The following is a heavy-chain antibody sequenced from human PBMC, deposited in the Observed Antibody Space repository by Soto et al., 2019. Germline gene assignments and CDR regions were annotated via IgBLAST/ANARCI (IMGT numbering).Heavy chain of an antibody. CDR2: ISYDGSNK. Sequence: QVQLVESGGGVVQPGRSLRLSCAASGFTFSSYGMHWVRQAPGKGLEWVAVISYDGSNKYYADSVKGRFTISRDNSKNTLYLQMNSLRAEDTAVYYCAPSTMIRTPDAFDIWGQGTMVTVSS. D-gene: IGHD3-22*01. J-gene: IGHJ3*02. V-gene: IGHV3-30*03. CDR3: APSTMIRTPDAFDI. CDR1: GFTFSSYG.